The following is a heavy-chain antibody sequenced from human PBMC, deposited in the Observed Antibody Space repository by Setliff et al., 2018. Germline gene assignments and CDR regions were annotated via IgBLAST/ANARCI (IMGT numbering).Heavy chain of an antibody. CDR3: VGAGTYSY. CDR2: INPHASEK. D-gene: IGHD3-10*01. Sequence: ETLSLTCSVYGESFSNNYWSWVRQAPGKGLEWLASINPHASEKYYVDSVKGRFTISRDNAKNSLSLQMNNLRTEDTAVYYCVGAGTYSYWGQGTLVTVSS. V-gene: IGHV3-7*01. J-gene: IGHJ4*02. CDR1: GESFSNNY.